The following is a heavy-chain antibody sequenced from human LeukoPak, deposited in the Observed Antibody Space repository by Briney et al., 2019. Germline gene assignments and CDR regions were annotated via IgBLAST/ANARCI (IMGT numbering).Heavy chain of an antibody. CDR3: ARVVVTAIPYYFDY. V-gene: IGHV4-34*01. D-gene: IGHD2-21*02. J-gene: IGHJ4*02. CDR1: GGSFSGYY. CDR2: INHSGST. Sequence: SETLSLTCAVYGGSFSGYYWSWIRQPPGKGLESIGEINHSGSTNYNPSLKSRVTISVDTSKNQFSLKLSSVTAADTAVYYCARVVVTAIPYYFDYWGQGTLVTVSS.